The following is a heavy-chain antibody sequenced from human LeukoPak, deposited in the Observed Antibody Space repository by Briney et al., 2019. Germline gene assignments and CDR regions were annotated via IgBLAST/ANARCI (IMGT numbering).Heavy chain of an antibody. D-gene: IGHD2-15*01. J-gene: IGHJ6*03. CDR2: INPNSGGT. CDR3: ATESGGYYYYMDV. Sequence: ASVKVSCKASGYTFTGYYMHWVRQAPGQGLEWMGWINPNSGGTNYAQKFQGRVTMTEDTSTDTAYMELSSLRSEDTAVYYCATESGGYYYYMDVWGKGTTVTVSS. CDR1: GYTFTGYY. V-gene: IGHV1-2*02.